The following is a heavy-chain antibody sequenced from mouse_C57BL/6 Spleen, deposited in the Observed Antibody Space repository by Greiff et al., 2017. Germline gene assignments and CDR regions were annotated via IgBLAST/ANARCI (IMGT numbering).Heavy chain of an antibody. CDR3: ARGDYGSSYYFDY. V-gene: IGHV1-82*01. CDR1: GYAFSSSW. J-gene: IGHJ2*01. CDR2: IYPGDGDT. Sequence: VQLVESGPELVKPGASVKISCKASGYAFSSSWMNWVKQRPGKGLEWIGRIYPGDGDTNYNGKFKGKATLTADKSSSTAYMQLSSLTSEDSAVYFCARGDYGSSYYFDYWGQGTTLTVSS. D-gene: IGHD1-1*01.